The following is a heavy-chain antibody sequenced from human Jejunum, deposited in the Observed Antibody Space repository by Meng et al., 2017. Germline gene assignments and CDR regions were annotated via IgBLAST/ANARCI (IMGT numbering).Heavy chain of an antibody. CDR3: VRYCISTSCYMSLGESDY. J-gene: IGHJ4*01. V-gene: IGHV3-15*01. CDR1: GFTFNNAW. D-gene: IGHD2-2*02. CDR2: IRSKTDGGTA. Sequence: GESLKISCAASGFTFNNAWMSWVRQAPGKGLEWVGHIRSKTDGGTADYAAPVKGRFTISRDDSENTVYLQMNSLKSEDTAVYYCVRYCISTSCYMSLGESDYWGHGTQVTVSS.